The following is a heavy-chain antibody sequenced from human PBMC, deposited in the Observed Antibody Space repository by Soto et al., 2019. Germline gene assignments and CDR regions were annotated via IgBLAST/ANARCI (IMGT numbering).Heavy chain of an antibody. V-gene: IGHV3-23*05. Sequence: VGSLRLSCAASGFAFSNCAMSWVRQAPGKGLGWVSTIKTSGDTTFYADPVKGRFTTSRDDSKNTLYLQMNSLRAEDTATYYCTKDVTGDIGADFWGQGTPVTVSS. CDR1: GFAFSNCA. CDR2: IKTSGDTT. J-gene: IGHJ4*02. CDR3: TKDVTGDIGADF. D-gene: IGHD2-21*02.